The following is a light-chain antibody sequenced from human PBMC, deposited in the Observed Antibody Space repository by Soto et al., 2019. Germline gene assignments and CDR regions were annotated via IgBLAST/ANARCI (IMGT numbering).Light chain of an antibody. J-gene: IGKJ5*01. CDR3: QQYGTSLMT. CDR2: GTS. CDR1: QSVTSNF. V-gene: IGKV3-20*01. Sequence: IVWTQNKTTLSLSPGEGATLSCRASQSVTSNFLAWYQQKPGQAPRLLIYGTSSRATGIPDRFSGSGSGTDFTLTISRLEPEDFAVYYCQQYGTSLMTFGQGTRLEI.